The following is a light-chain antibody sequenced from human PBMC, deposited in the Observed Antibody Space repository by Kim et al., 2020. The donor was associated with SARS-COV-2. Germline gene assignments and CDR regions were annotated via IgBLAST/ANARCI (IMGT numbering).Light chain of an antibody. CDR1: KLGDKY. J-gene: IGLJ1*01. Sequence: SYELTQPPSVSVSPGQTASITSSGDKLGDKYACWYQQKPGQCHVLVIYQDSKRPSGIPERFSGSNSGNTATLTISGTQAMDEADYYCQAWDSSTASYVFGAGTNVTVL. V-gene: IGLV3-1*01. CDR3: QAWDSSTASYV. CDR2: QDS.